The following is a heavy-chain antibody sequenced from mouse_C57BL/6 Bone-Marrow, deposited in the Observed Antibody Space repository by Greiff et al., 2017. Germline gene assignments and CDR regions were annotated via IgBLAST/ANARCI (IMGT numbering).Heavy chain of an antibody. D-gene: IGHD1-1*01. CDR3: ASYYGSSYGAMDY. J-gene: IGHJ4*01. Sequence: QVQLKQPGAELVKPGASVKLSCKASGYTFTSYWMHWVKQRPGQGLEWIGMIHPNSGSTNYNEKFKSKATLTVDKSSSTAYMQLSSLTSEDSAVYYCASYYGSSYGAMDYWGQGTSVTASS. V-gene: IGHV1-64*01. CDR1: GYTFTSYW. CDR2: IHPNSGST.